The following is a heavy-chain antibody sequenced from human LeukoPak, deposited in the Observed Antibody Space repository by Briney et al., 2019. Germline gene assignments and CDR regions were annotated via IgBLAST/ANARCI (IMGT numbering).Heavy chain of an antibody. J-gene: IGHJ4*02. CDR3: AKDGVPSRWFGRNYFDY. D-gene: IGHD3-10*01. CDR2: IRYDGTNK. Sequence: GGSLTLSCAASGFTFSSYGMHWVRQAPGKGLEWVAYIRYDGTNKYYAESVKGRFTISRGNYTNTLYLKMNNLRAEDTAVYYCAKDGVPSRWFGRNYFDYWGQGTLVTVSS. V-gene: IGHV3-30*02. CDR1: GFTFSSYG.